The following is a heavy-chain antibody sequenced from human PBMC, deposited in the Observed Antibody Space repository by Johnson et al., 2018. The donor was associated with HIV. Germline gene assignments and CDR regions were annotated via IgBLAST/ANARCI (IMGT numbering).Heavy chain of an antibody. CDR3: AKGEQVWSVASAFDI. V-gene: IGHV3-30-3*01. CDR2: ISYDGSNK. Sequence: QVQLVESGGGVVQPGRSLRLSCAASGFTFSSYAMHWVRQAPGKGLEWVAVISYDGSNKYYADSVKGRFTISRDNSKNTLYLQMNSLRAEDTALYYCAKGEQVWSVASAFDIWGQGTMVTVSS. D-gene: IGHD5-18*01. J-gene: IGHJ3*02. CDR1: GFTFSSYA.